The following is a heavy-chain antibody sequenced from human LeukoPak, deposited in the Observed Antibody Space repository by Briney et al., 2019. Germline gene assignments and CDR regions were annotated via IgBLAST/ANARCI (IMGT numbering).Heavy chain of an antibody. CDR3: ARDSDYSGNGNGDWFDP. D-gene: IGHD4-11*01. CDR1: GFRFTSFG. Sequence: ATVKVSCKASGFRFTSFGVSWVRQAPGQGLEWMGWISTYIGVTHYAEKFEDRVTMTIDTSTTTAYVELRSLRYDDTAVYYCARDSDYSGNGNGDWFDPWGQGTVVTVSS. V-gene: IGHV1-18*04. J-gene: IGHJ5*02. CDR2: ISTYIGVT.